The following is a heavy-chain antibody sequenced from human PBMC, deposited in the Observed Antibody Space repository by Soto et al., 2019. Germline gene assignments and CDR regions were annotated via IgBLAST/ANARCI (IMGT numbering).Heavy chain of an antibody. D-gene: IGHD4-17*01. V-gene: IGHV1-18*04. CDR3: ARPYTVTTHSSDAFDI. J-gene: IGHJ3*02. Sequence: ASVKVSCKASGYTFTSYGISWVRQAPGQGLEWMGWISAYNGNTNYAQKLQGRDAMTTDTSTSTAYMELRSLRSDDTAVYYCARPYTVTTHSSDAFDIWGQGTMVTVSS. CDR1: GYTFTSYG. CDR2: ISAYNGNT.